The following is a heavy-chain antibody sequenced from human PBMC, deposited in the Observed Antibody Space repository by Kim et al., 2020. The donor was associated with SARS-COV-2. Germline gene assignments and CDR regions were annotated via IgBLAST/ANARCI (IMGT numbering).Heavy chain of an antibody. CDR1: GFTLSTYW. Sequence: GGSLRLSCVASGFTLSTYWMSWVRQAPGKGLMWVSRINGDGRSTAYADSVKGRFTISRDNAKNTLYLQMNSLRAEDTAVYYCTRKDCSGGGCAFDPWGQGTLVTVSS. D-gene: IGHD2-15*01. J-gene: IGHJ5*02. CDR2: INGDGRST. V-gene: IGHV3-74*01. CDR3: TRKDCSGGGCAFDP.